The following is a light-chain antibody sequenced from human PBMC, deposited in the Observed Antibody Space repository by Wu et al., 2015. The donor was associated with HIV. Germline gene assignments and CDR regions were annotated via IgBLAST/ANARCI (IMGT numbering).Light chain of an antibody. V-gene: IGKV3-20*01. CDR1: QTVGSGY. J-gene: IGKJ5*01. Sequence: ENVLTQSPDTLSVSVGERVTLSCRASQTVGSGYLAWYQLKPGQAPRLVIYETSNRAAGIPDRFGGSGSGTDFTLTITTLEPEDIAVYSCQQYSSSPITFGQGTRL. CDR3: QQYSSSPIT. CDR2: ETS.